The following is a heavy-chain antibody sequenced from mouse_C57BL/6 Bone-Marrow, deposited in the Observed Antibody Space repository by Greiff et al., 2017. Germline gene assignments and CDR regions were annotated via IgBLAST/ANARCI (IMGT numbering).Heavy chain of an antibody. Sequence: VQLQQSGAELVRPGASVKLSCTASGFNIKDDYMHWVKQRPEQGLEWIGWIEPENGDTEYASKFQGKATITADTSSNTAYLQLSSLTSEDTAVYYCTTVVFYGSSFPFAYWGQGTLVTVSA. J-gene: IGHJ3*01. V-gene: IGHV14-4*01. D-gene: IGHD1-1*01. CDR3: TTVVFYGSSFPFAY. CDR1: GFNIKDDY. CDR2: IEPENGDT.